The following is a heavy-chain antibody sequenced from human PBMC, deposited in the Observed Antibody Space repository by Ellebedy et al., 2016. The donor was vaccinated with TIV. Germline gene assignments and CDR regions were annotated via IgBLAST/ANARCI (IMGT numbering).Heavy chain of an antibody. V-gene: IGHV3-21*01. Sequence: GESLKISCAASGFTFSSYSMNWVRQAPGKGLEWVSSISSSSSYIYYADSVKGRFTISRDNAKNSLYLQMNSLRAEDTAVYYCARRSGSGSYTGYYYYYGMDVWGQGTTVTVSS. CDR2: ISSSSSYI. D-gene: IGHD1-26*01. J-gene: IGHJ6*02. CDR1: GFTFSSYS. CDR3: ARRSGSGSYTGYYYYYGMDV.